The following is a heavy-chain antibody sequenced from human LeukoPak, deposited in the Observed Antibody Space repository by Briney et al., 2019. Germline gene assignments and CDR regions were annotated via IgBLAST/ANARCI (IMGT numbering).Heavy chain of an antibody. Sequence: SVTVSCKASGGTFSSYAISWVRQAPGQGLEWMGGIIPIFGTANYAQKFQGRVTITADESTSTAYMELSSLRSEDTAVYYCARGRAGQLLFDYWGQGTLVTVSS. CDR2: IIPIFGTA. CDR3: ARGRAGQLLFDY. CDR1: GGTFSSYA. J-gene: IGHJ4*02. D-gene: IGHD2-2*01. V-gene: IGHV1-69*13.